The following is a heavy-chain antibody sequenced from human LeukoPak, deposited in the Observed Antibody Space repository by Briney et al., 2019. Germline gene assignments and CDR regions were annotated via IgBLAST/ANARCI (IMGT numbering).Heavy chain of an antibody. V-gene: IGHV3-9*01. D-gene: IGHD3-22*01. Sequence: PGGSLRLSCAASGFTFDDYAMHWVRQAPGKGLEWVSGISWNSGSIGYADSVKGRFTISRDNAKNSLYLQMNSLRAEDTALYYCAKGLYDSSGYSVFDYWGQGTLVTVSS. CDR1: GFTFDDYA. J-gene: IGHJ4*02. CDR2: ISWNSGSI. CDR3: AKGLYDSSGYSVFDY.